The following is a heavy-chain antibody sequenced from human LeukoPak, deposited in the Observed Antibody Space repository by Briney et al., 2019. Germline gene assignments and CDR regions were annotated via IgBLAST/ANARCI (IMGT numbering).Heavy chain of an antibody. J-gene: IGHJ2*01. CDR3: ARTSGSSTVWYFDL. D-gene: IGHD1-26*01. CDR1: GGSVDINY. V-gene: IGHV4-59*02. CDR2: TYYNGRT. Sequence: SETLSLACSVSGGSVDINYWSWIRQPPGKGLEWIGYTYYNGRTDYNPSLRSRATVSVDASNNQFSLGLSSVTTADTAVYFCARTSGSSTVWYFDLWGRGTLVTVSS.